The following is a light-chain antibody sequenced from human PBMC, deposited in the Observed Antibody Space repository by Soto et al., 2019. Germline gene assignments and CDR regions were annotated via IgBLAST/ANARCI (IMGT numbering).Light chain of an antibody. J-gene: IGKJ1*01. CDR3: LQDYNSWT. CDR1: QGINDN. Sequence: DIQMTQSPSAMSASVGDRVTITCRASQGINDNLAWFQQKPGQVPKRLIYGAFSLQRGVPSRFSGSGSGTEFTLTISSLQPEDFATYYCLQDYNSWTFGQGTKVDIK. CDR2: GAF. V-gene: IGKV1-17*03.